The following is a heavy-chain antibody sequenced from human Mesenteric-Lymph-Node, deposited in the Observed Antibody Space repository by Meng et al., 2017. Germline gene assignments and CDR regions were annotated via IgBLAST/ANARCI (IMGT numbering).Heavy chain of an antibody. CDR3: AFDF. V-gene: IGHV3-23*01. Sequence: GESLKISCAASGFTFRDYAMSWARQAPGKGLEWVSGITRNGERTQYEDSVKGRFTISRDNAKNTLYLQMNSLRADDTAVYYCAFDFWGQGTLVTVSS. CDR2: ITRNGERT. CDR1: GFTFRDYA. J-gene: IGHJ4*02.